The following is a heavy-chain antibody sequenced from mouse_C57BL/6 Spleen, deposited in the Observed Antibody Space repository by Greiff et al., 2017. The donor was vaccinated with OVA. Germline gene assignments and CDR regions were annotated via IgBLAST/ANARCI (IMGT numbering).Heavy chain of an antibody. CDR1: GYTFTSYW. D-gene: IGHD2-2*01. V-gene: IGHV1-69*01. CDR2: IDPSDSYT. J-gene: IGHJ2*01. CDR3: ARGGVTTPFDY. Sequence: VQLQQLGAELVMPGASVKLSCKASGYTFTSYWMHWVKQRPGQGLEWIGEIDPSDSYTNYNQKFKGKSTLTVDKSSSTAYMQLSSLTSEDSAVYYCARGGVTTPFDYWGQGTTLTVSS.